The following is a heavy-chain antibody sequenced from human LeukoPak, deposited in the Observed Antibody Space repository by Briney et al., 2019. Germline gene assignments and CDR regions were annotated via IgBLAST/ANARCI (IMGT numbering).Heavy chain of an antibody. CDR2: IRSKAYGGTT. D-gene: IGHD6-19*01. CDR3: TRGHSSGPYWFDP. J-gene: IGHJ5*02. Sequence: GGSLRLSCATSGFTFDDYAMSWVRRAPGKGLEWVGFIRSKAYGGTTEYAASVRGRFTISRDDSKSIAYLQMNSLKSEDTAVYHCTRGHSSGPYWFDPLGPGNPGHRLF. V-gene: IGHV3-49*04. CDR1: GFTFDDYA.